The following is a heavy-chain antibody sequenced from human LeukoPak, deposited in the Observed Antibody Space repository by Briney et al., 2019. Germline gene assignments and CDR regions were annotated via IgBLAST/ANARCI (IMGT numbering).Heavy chain of an antibody. CDR2: VHISGST. V-gene: IGHV4-61*09. Sequence: PSQTLSLTCTVSGGSISSRSYCWSWIRQPAGKGLEWIGHVHISGSTNYNSSLKSRVTISVDTSKNQFSLKLSSVTAADTAVYYCARLNYYYYYMDVWGKGTTVTISS. J-gene: IGHJ6*03. CDR3: ARLNYYYYYMDV. CDR1: GGSISSRSYC.